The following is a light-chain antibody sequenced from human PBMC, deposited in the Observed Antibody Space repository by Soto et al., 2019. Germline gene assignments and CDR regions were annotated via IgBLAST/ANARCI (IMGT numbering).Light chain of an antibody. Sequence: THSPSSLSASVGDRVTITCXASQSISTYLNWYQHKAGQTPRLLIYGASSRATGIPDRFSGSGSGTDFTLTISGLEPDDLAVYYCLQYGSSPRTFGRGTKVDIK. CDR3: LQYGSSPRT. CDR2: GAS. V-gene: IGKV3-20*01. J-gene: IGKJ4*02. CDR1: QSISTY.